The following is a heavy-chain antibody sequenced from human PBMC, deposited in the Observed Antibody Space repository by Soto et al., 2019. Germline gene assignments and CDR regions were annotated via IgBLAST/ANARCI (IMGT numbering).Heavy chain of an antibody. V-gene: IGHV3-48*03. D-gene: IGHD6-6*01. CDR2: IGSSGSTI. J-gene: IGHJ4*02. CDR3: ARATYTSSCHFDS. Sequence: GGSLRLSCAASGFTFSTFEMNWVRQAPGKGLEWVSKIGSSGSTIWYADSVKGRFTISRDNAKNSLYLQMNSLRGDDTAVYYCARATYTSSCHFDSWGQGTLVTVSS. CDR1: GFTFSTFE.